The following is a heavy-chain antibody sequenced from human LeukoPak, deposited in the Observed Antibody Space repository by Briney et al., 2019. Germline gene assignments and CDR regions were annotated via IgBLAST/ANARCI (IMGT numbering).Heavy chain of an antibody. CDR2: ISYDGSNK. J-gene: IGHJ6*03. CDR1: GFTFSSYG. Sequence: LPGGSLRPSCAASGFTFSSYGMHWVRQAPGKGLEWVAVISYDGSNKYYADSVKGRFTISRDNSKNTLYLQMNSLRAEDTAVYYCAGEDGSGYYWNYYYYYMDVWGKGTTVTVSS. D-gene: IGHD3-22*01. CDR3: AGEDGSGYYWNYYYYYMDV. V-gene: IGHV3-30*03.